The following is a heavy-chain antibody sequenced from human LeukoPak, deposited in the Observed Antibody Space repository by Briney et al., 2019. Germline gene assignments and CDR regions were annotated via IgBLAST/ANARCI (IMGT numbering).Heavy chain of an antibody. CDR1: GFTFSSYA. J-gene: IGHJ4*02. CDR2: ISGSGGST. CDR3: AKERENYDILTGYLD. V-gene: IGHV3-23*01. Sequence: GGSLRLSCAASGFTFSSYAMSWVRQAPGKGLEWVSAISGSGGSTCYADSVKGRFTISRDNSKNTLYLQMNSLRAEDTAVYYCAKERENYDILTGYLDWGQGTLVTVSS. D-gene: IGHD3-9*01.